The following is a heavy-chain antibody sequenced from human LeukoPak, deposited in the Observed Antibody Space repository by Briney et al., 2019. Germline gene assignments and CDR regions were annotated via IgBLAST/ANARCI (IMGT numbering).Heavy chain of an antibody. CDR2: INHSGST. D-gene: IGHD6-19*01. CDR3: ARGLSSGWFFDY. J-gene: IGHJ4*02. Sequence: SETLTLTCAVYGGSFSGYYWSWIRQPPGKGLEWIGEINHSGSTNYNPSLKSRVTISVDTSKNQFSLKLSSVTAADTAVYYCARGLSSGWFFDYWGQGTLVTVSS. CDR1: GGSFSGYY. V-gene: IGHV4-34*01.